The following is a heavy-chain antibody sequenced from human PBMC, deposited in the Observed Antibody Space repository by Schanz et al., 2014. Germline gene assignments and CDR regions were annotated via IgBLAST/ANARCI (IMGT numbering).Heavy chain of an antibody. CDR2: INPSGGST. D-gene: IGHD6-13*01. CDR1: GYTFTSYY. Sequence: QVQLVQSGAEAKKPGASVKVSCKASGYTFTSYYMHWVRQSPGQGLEWMGIINPSGGSTSYAQKFQGRVTMTRDTSTSTVYMELSSLRSEDTSVYYCARDGEAATSCDYWGHGTLVTVSS. J-gene: IGHJ4*01. CDR3: ARDGEAATSCDY. V-gene: IGHV1-46*03.